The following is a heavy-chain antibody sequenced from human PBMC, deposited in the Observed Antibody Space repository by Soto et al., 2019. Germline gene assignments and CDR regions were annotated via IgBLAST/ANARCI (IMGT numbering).Heavy chain of an antibody. D-gene: IGHD5-12*01. CDR1: GYSFTIDF. Sequence: VKVSCKAFGYSFTIDFMSRVRKEPEKGLEGTGWISAYNGNTNYAQKLQGRVTMTTDTSTSTAYLELRSPISDDTAAYYCSADLGGSGVYMDVWGKGTTDTVSS. V-gene: IGHV1-18*01. CDR2: ISAYNGNT. J-gene: IGHJ6*03. CDR3: SADLGGSGVYMDV.